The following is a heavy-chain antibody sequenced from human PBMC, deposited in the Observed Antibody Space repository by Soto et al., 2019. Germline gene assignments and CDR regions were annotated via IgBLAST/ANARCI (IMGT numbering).Heavy chain of an antibody. CDR3: ARAGGLGAVAVDY. V-gene: IGHV4-30-2*01. CDR1: GGSISRGGNS. Sequence: SETLSLTCAVSGGSISRGGNSWSWIRQPPGKGLEWIGYIYHSGSTYYNPSLKSRVTISVDRSKNQFSLKLSSVTAADTAVYYCARAGGLGAVAVDYWGQGTLVTVSS. D-gene: IGHD6-19*01. J-gene: IGHJ4*02. CDR2: IYHSGST.